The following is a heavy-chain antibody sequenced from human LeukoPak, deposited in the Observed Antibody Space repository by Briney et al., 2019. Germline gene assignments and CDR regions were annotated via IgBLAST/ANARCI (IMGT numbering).Heavy chain of an antibody. CDR2: IYHSGST. D-gene: IGHD1-26*01. CDR1: AYSISTDYY. V-gene: IGHV4-38-2*02. Sequence: SETLSLTCTVSAYSISTDYYWGWIRQPPGKGLEGIGSIYHSGSTYYNPSLKSRVTISVDTSKNQFSLKLSSVTAADTAVYYCARGSPEAWELQPSEAFDIWGQGTMVTVSS. CDR3: ARGSPEAWELQPSEAFDI. J-gene: IGHJ3*02.